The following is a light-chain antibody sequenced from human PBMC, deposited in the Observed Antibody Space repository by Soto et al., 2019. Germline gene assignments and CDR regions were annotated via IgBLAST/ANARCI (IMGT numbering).Light chain of an antibody. CDR2: GAS. J-gene: IGKJ4*01. CDR3: QQYGTSPIP. V-gene: IGKV3-20*01. Sequence: EIVLTQSPGTLSLSPGERATLSCRASQSVSSNYLAWYRQKPGHAPRLLMFGASSRGTGLPDRIRGSGSGTDFTLTITRLEPEDFAVYYCQQYGTSPIPFGGGTTVEVK. CDR1: QSVSSNY.